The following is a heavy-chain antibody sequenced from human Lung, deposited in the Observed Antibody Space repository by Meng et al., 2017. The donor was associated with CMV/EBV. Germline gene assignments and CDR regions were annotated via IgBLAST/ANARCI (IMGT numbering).Heavy chain of an antibody. CDR3: AKAYSSSSVGTNRGFDY. Sequence: GESLKISCAASGFTFSSYAMSWVRQAPGKGLEWVSAISGSGGSTYYADSVKGRFTISRDNSKNTLYLQMNSLRAEDTAVYYCAKAYSSSSVGTNRGFDYWGQGTLVTVSS. CDR2: ISGSGGST. J-gene: IGHJ4*02. D-gene: IGHD6-6*01. V-gene: IGHV3-23*01. CDR1: GFTFSSYA.